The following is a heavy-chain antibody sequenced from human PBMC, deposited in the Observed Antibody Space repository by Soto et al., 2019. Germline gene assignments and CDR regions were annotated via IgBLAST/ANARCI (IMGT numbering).Heavy chain of an antibody. D-gene: IGHD2-2*01. J-gene: IGHJ5*02. CDR2: IYYSGST. V-gene: IGHV4-30-4*01. CDR1: GGSISSGDYY. Sequence: SETLSLTCTVSGGSISSGDYYWSWIRQPPGKGLEWIGYIYYSGSTYYNPSLKSRVTISVDTSKNQFSLKLSSVTAADTAVYYCARAPGVVVPAAPTWGKSDWFDPWGQGTLVTVSS. CDR3: ARAPGVVVPAAPTWGKSDWFDP.